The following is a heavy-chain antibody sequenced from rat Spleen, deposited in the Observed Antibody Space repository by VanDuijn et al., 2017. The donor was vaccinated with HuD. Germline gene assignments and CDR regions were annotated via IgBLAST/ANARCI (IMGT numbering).Heavy chain of an antibody. D-gene: IGHD1-12*01. CDR3: AKGVTMMDA. CDR2: LNSAGTT. V-gene: IGHV3-3*01. Sequence: VQLQESGPGLVKPSQSLSLTCSVTAYSIISSYRWNWIRKFPGNKLEWMGHLNSAGTTSYNPSLKSRISITRDTSKNQFFLHVNSVSTEDTATYYCAKGVTMMDAWGQGASVTVSS. J-gene: IGHJ4*01. CDR1: AYSIISSYR.